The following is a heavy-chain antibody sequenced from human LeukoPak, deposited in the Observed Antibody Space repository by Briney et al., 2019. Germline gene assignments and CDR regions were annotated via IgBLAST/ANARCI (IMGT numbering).Heavy chain of an antibody. D-gene: IGHD4-17*01. CDR2: IRYDESDK. Sequence: GGSLRLSCAASGFTFSSYGMHWVRQAPGKGLEWVAFIRYDESDKYYADSVKGRFTISRDNSKNTLYLQMNSLRADDTALYYCVKDLTTVTTQGDYWGQGTLVTVSS. CDR1: GFTFSSYG. CDR3: VKDLTTVTTQGDY. V-gene: IGHV3-30*02. J-gene: IGHJ4*02.